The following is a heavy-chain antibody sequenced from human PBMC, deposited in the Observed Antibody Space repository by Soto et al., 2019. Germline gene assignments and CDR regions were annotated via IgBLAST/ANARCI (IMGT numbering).Heavy chain of an antibody. Sequence: SETLSLTCTVSGGSISSYYWSWIRQPPGKGLEWIGYIYYSGSTNYNPSLKSRVTISVDTSKNQFSLKLSSVTAADTAVYYCARILYSSGWPLGMDVWGQGTTVTVS. D-gene: IGHD6-19*01. CDR1: GGSISSYY. J-gene: IGHJ6*02. CDR2: IYYSGST. V-gene: IGHV4-59*01. CDR3: ARILYSSGWPLGMDV.